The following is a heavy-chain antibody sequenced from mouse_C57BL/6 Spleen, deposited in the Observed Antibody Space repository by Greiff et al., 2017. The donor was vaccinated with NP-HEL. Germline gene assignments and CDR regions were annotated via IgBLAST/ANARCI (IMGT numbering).Heavy chain of an antibody. Sequence: VQLQQPGAELVKPGASVKLSCKASGYTFTSYWMQWVKQRPGQGLEWIGEIDPSDSYTNYNQKFKGKATLTVDTSSSTAYMQLSSLTSEDSAVYYCARSRGLLWYFDVWGTGTTVTVSS. CDR1: GYTFTSYW. V-gene: IGHV1-50*01. J-gene: IGHJ1*03. CDR3: ARSRGLLWYFDV. D-gene: IGHD1-1*01. CDR2: IDPSDSYT.